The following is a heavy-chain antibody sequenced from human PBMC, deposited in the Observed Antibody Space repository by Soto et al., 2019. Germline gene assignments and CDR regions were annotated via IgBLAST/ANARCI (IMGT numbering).Heavy chain of an antibody. J-gene: IGHJ4*02. Sequence: GGSLRLSCAGSGFTFSNHWMNWVRQAPGKGLEWVANIRADGSEKYYVDSVKGRFTISRDNAKNSLYLQMNSLRAEDTAVYYCARDRGVDSWGPGTMVTVST. D-gene: IGHD3-16*01. CDR3: ARDRGVDS. V-gene: IGHV3-7*03. CDR2: IRADGSEK. CDR1: GFTFSNHW.